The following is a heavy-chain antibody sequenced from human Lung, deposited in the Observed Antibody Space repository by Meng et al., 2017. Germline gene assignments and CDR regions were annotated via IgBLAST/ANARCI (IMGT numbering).Heavy chain of an antibody. CDR1: GYTFTGYS. Sequence: QVQLVQSGAEVKKTGASVKVSCKASGYTFTGYSIHWVRQAPGPGLEWMGRINPNSGVTNYAQKFEGRVTMTRDTSISTAYMELSRLRSDDTAVYYCASYCRGTSCATYWGQGSLVTVSS. D-gene: IGHD2-15*01. CDR2: INPNSGVT. V-gene: IGHV1-2*06. J-gene: IGHJ4*02. CDR3: ASYCRGTSCATY.